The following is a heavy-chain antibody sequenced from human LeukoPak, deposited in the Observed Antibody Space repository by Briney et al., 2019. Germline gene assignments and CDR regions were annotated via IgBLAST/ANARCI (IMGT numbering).Heavy chain of an antibody. CDR3: ARGLSSSGWYDDDY. D-gene: IGHD6-19*01. CDR2: IYTSGST. V-gene: IGHV4-59*10. Sequence: PSETLSLTCAVYGGSFSGYYWSWIRQPAGKGLEWIGRIYTSGSTNYNPSLKSRVTMSVDTSKNQFSLKLSSVTAADTAVYYCARGLSSSGWYDDDYWGQGTLVTVSS. J-gene: IGHJ4*02. CDR1: GGSFSGYY.